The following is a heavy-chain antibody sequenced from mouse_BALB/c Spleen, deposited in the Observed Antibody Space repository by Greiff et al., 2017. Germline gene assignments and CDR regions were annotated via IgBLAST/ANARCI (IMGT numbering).Heavy chain of an antibody. V-gene: IGHV5-6-4*01. CDR1: GFTFSSYT. Sequence: DVKLVESGGGLVKPGGSLKLSCAASGFTFSSYTMSWVRQTPEKRLEWVATISSGGSYTYYPDSVKGRFTISRDNAKNTLYLQMSSLKSEDTAMYYCTRDGITTALFDYWGQGTTLTVSS. D-gene: IGHD1-2*01. CDR3: TRDGITTALFDY. CDR2: ISSGGSYT. J-gene: IGHJ2*01.